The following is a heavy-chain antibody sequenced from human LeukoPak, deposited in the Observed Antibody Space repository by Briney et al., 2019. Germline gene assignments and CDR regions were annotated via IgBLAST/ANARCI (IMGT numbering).Heavy chain of an antibody. Sequence: SETLSLTCAVYGGSFSGYYWSWHRQPPGKGLEWIGEINHSGSTNYNPSLKSRVTISVDTSKNQFSLKLSSVTAADTAVYYCARGPYRKYSYGYRPWYFDLWGRGTLVTVSS. J-gene: IGHJ2*01. CDR3: ARGPYRKYSYGYRPWYFDL. D-gene: IGHD5-18*01. V-gene: IGHV4-34*01. CDR1: GGSFSGYY. CDR2: INHSGST.